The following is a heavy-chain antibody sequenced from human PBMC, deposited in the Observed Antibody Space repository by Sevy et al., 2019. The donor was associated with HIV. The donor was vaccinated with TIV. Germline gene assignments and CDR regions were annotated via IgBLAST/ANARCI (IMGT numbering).Heavy chain of an antibody. D-gene: IGHD3-10*01. Sequence: ASVKVSCKASGGTFSSYAIHWVRQAPGQGLEWMGGIIPIFGTTNYAQKFQGRVTITADESTSTSNMEPGSLRSEDTAGYYCGRGGTMVRGGGYYFDYWGQGTLVTVSS. V-gene: IGHV1-69*13. CDR2: IIPIFGTT. CDR3: GRGGTMVRGGGYYFDY. J-gene: IGHJ4*02. CDR1: GGTFSSYA.